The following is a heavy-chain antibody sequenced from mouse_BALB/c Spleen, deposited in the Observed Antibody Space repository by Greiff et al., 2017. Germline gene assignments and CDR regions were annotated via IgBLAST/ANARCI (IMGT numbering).Heavy chain of an antibody. CDR2: IDPYYGGN. CDR3: AIHDWVFDY. CDR1: GYSFTGYN. J-gene: IGHJ2*01. D-gene: IGHD4-1*01. Sequence: VQLKESGPELEKPGASVKISCKASGYSFTGYNMNWVKQSNGKSLEWIGNIDPYYGGNSYNQKFKGKATLTVDKTSSTAYMKLKRLTSEDSAVYYGAIHDWVFDYWGQGTTLTVSS. V-gene: IGHV1-39*01.